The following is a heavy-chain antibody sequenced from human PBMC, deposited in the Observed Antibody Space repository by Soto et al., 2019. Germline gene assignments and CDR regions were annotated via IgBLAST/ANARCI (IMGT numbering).Heavy chain of an antibody. CDR2: ILPFFAIT. J-gene: IGHJ4*02. CDR3: ARERAYGSLDY. CDR1: GGAFNSDS. V-gene: IGHV1-69*04. D-gene: IGHD3-16*01. Sequence: QVRLVQSGAEVKKPGSSMKVSCKASGGAFNSDSMTWVRQAPGQGLVWMGRILPFFAITTYAQQFQGRVTNTADKATITVYMELNSLTSHDTAVHYCARERAYGSLDYWGQGTLVAVSS.